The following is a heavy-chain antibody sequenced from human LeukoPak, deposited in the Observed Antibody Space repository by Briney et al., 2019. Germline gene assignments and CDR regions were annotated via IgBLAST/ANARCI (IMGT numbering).Heavy chain of an antibody. V-gene: IGHV1-2*06. CDR1: GYTFTGYY. D-gene: IGHD4-17*01. CDR2: INPSSGGT. CDR3: ARGRTTVTNDFQH. J-gene: IGHJ1*01. Sequence: ASVKVSCKTSGYTFTGYYMHWVRQAPGQGLEWMGRINPSSGGTNYAQKFKGRDTMTRDTSIRTAYMELSRLTSDDTAVYYCARGRTTVTNDFQHWGQGTLVTVSS.